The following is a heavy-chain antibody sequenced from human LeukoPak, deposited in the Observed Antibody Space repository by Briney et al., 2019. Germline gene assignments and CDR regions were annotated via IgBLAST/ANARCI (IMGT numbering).Heavy chain of an antibody. Sequence: GGSLRLSCAASGFTFSSYSMNWVHQAPGKGLEWVSAISGGGGSTYYADSVKGRFTISRDNSKSTLYLQMNSLRVEDTALYYCARGYKWNDEAGYFDYWGQGTLVTVSS. CDR1: GFTFSSYS. CDR3: ARGYKWNDEAGYFDY. V-gene: IGHV3-23*01. D-gene: IGHD1-20*01. CDR2: ISGGGGST. J-gene: IGHJ4*02.